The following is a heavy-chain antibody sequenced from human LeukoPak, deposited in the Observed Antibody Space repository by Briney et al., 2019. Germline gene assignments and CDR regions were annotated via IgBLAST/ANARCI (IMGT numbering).Heavy chain of an antibody. CDR3: AVGFAGSWYVAFDI. D-gene: IGHD6-13*01. CDR1: GYTFTGYY. J-gene: IGHJ3*02. Sequence: ASVEFSCKASGYTFTGYYMYWVRQAPGQGLEWRGWINPNSGGTNYAQMFQGRVTMTRDTSISTAYMELSRLRSDDTAVYYCAVGFAGSWYVAFDIWGQGTMVTVSS. CDR2: INPNSGGT. V-gene: IGHV1-2*02.